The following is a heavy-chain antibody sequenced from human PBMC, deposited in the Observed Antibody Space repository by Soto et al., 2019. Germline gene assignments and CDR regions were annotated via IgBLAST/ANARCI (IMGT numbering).Heavy chain of an antibody. D-gene: IGHD3-10*01. V-gene: IGHV2-5*02. CDR3: AHMWFGELLLYVDY. CDR1: GFSLSTSGVG. CDR2: IYWDDDK. Sequence: QITLKESGPTLVKPTQTLTLTCTFSGFSLSTSGVGVGWIRQPPGKALEWLALIYWDDDKRYSPALKSRLTITKDTSKNQLVLTMTNMDPVDTATYYCAHMWFGELLLYVDYWGQGTLVTVSS. J-gene: IGHJ4*02.